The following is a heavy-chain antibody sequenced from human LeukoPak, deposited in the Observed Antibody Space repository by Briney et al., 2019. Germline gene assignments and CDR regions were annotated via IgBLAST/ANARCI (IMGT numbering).Heavy chain of an antibody. CDR2: INPKSGRT. J-gene: IGHJ4*02. CDR3: ARGRSGLAAAGTYDY. Sequence: GASVKVSCKASGYTFTSSDINWVRQATGQRLEWMGWINPKSGRTGYAKKFQARVSMTMNTSISTAYMEVSSLRFEDTAVYYCARGRSGLAAAGTYDYWGQGTLITVSS. D-gene: IGHD6-13*01. CDR1: GYTFTSSD. V-gene: IGHV1-8*01.